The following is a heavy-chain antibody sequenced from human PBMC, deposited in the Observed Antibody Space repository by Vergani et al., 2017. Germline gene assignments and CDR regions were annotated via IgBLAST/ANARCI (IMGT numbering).Heavy chain of an antibody. D-gene: IGHD3-22*01. CDR3: ARLYGRDSSGSKYFDY. Sequence: EVQLVQSGAEVKKPGESLNISCQISGYSFTNYWIGWVRQMPWKGLEWMGIIHPADSDTRYSPSFQGQVTISVDKSISTAYLQRSSLRASDSAMYYCARLYGRDSSGSKYFDYWGQGTLVTVSS. V-gene: IGHV5-51*01. J-gene: IGHJ4*02. CDR1: GYSFTNYW. CDR2: IHPADSDT.